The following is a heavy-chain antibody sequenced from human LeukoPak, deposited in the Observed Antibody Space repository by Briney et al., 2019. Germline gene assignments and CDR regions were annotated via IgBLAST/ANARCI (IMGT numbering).Heavy chain of an antibody. Sequence: GGSLRLSCAASGFTFSSYAMHWVRQAPGKGLEWVAVISYDGSNKYYADSVKGRFTISRDNSKNTLYLQMNSLRAEDTAVYYCARDGVLLGGGPKGWFDPWGQGTLVTVSS. CDR1: GFTFSSYA. CDR2: ISYDGSNK. J-gene: IGHJ5*02. D-gene: IGHD3-16*01. V-gene: IGHV3-30-3*01. CDR3: ARDGVLLGGGPKGWFDP.